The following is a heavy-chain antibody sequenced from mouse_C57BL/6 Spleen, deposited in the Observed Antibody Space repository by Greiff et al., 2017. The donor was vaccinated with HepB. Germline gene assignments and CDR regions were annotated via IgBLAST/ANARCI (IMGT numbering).Heavy chain of an antibody. CDR1: GFNIKDYY. CDR3: ARGYGSTWYFDV. CDR2: IDPEDGET. V-gene: IGHV14-2*01. J-gene: IGHJ1*03. Sequence: EVKVVESGAELVKPGASVKLSCTASGFNIKDYYMHWVKQRTEQGLEWIGRIDPEDGETKYAPKFQGKATITADTSSNTAYLQLSSLTSEDTAVYYCARGYGSTWYFDVWGTGTTVTVSS. D-gene: IGHD1-1*01.